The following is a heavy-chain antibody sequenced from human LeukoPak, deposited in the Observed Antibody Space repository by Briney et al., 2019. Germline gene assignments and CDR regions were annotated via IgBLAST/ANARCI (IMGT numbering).Heavy chain of an antibody. V-gene: IGHV3-33*01. CDR1: GFTFSNSG. CDR3: AREISMFVNAFDL. D-gene: IGHD3-10*02. J-gene: IGHJ3*01. CDR2: IWYDGSNE. Sequence: GGSLRLSCAASGFTFSNSGMHWVRQAPGKGLEWVAVIWYDGSNEYYADAVRDRFIISRDNSKNTVHLQMHSLRVEDTSVYYCAREISMFVNAFDLWGQGTLVAVSS.